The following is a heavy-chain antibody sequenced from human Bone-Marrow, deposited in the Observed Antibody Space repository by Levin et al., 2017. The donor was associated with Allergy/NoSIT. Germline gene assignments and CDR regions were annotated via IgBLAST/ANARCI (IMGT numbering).Heavy chain of an antibody. J-gene: IGHJ5*02. CDR1: GDGVSTNSAT. V-gene: IGHV6-1*01. CDR3: ARGAQVGIENWFDT. CDR2: TYYRSKWYH. Sequence: SQTLSLTCAILGDGVSTNSATWNWIRQSPSRGLEWLGRTYYRSKWYHDYAQFVRGRLTIDPDTSKNHFYLHLNSLTPEDTAMYFCARGAQVGIENWFDTWGQGTPVTVSS. D-gene: IGHD1-26*01.